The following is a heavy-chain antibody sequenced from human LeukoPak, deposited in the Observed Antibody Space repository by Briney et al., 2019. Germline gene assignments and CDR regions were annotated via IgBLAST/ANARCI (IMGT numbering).Heavy chain of an antibody. V-gene: IGHV1-18*01. CDR3: ARDLGPEWQQLAESHYYYYYMDV. J-gene: IGHJ6*03. CDR2: ISAYNGNT. Sequence: ASVKVSCKASGYTFTSYGISWVRQAPGQGLEWMGWISAYNGNTNYAQKLQGRVTMTTDTSTSTAYMELRSLRSDDTAVYYCARDLGPEWQQLAESHYYYYYMDVWGKGTTVTVSS. D-gene: IGHD6-13*01. CDR1: GYTFTSYG.